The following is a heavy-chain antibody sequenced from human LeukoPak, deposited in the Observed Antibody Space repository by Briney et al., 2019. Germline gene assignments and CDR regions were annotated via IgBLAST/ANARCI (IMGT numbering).Heavy chain of an antibody. Sequence: PSETLSLTCTVSGYSISSGYYWGWIRQPPGKGLEWIGSIYHSGSTYYNPSLKSRVTISVDTSKNQFSQKLSSVTAADTAVYYCARDTSEITMVRGGLNWFDPWGQGTLVTVSS. CDR3: ARDTSEITMVRGGLNWFDP. CDR2: IYHSGST. J-gene: IGHJ5*02. D-gene: IGHD3-10*01. CDR1: GYSISSGYY. V-gene: IGHV4-38-2*02.